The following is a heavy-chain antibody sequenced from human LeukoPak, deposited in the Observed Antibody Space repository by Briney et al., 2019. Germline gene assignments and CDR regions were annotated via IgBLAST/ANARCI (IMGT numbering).Heavy chain of an antibody. CDR1: GYTFTGYY. Sequence: ASLKVSCKASGYTFTGYYMHWVRQAPGQGLEWMGWINPNSGGTNYAQKFQGRVTMTRDTSISTAYMELSRLRSDDTAVYYCARAASIAARYYYYYGMDVWGQGTTVTVSS. CDR2: INPNSGGT. V-gene: IGHV1-2*02. CDR3: ARAASIAARYYYYYGMDV. J-gene: IGHJ6*02. D-gene: IGHD6-6*01.